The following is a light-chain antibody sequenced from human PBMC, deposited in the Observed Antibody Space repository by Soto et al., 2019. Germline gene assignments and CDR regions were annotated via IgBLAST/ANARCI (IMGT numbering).Light chain of an antibody. CDR3: QQYNSLWT. CDR1: PSISSW. V-gene: IGKV1-5*01. J-gene: IGKJ1*01. CDR2: DAS. Sequence: DIQMTRSPSTLSASVGDRVTITCRASPSISSWLAWYQQKPGKAPKLLIYDASSLESGLPSRFSGSGSGTEFNLTVSSLQPDDFASYYRQQYNSLWTFGQGTKVEIK.